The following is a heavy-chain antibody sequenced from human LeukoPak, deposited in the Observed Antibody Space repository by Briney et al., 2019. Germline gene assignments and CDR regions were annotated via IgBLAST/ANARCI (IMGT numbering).Heavy chain of an antibody. CDR1: GGTFSSYA. CDR2: IIPIFGTA. Sequence: GASVKVSCKASGGTFSSYAISWVRQAPGQGLEWMGGIIPIFGTANYAQKFQGRVTITADKSTSTAYMELSSLRSEDTAVYYCARGCSGGSCTGALGKDNAFDIWGQGTMVTVSS. CDR3: ARGCSGGSCTGALGKDNAFDI. D-gene: IGHD2-15*01. V-gene: IGHV1-69*06. J-gene: IGHJ3*02.